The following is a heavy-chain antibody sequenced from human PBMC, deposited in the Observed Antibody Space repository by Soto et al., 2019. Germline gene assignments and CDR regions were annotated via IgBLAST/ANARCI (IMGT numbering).Heavy chain of an antibody. CDR2: MNPNSGNT. D-gene: IGHD3-22*01. J-gene: IGHJ6*02. CDR3: ARERGTMIYYGMDV. Sequence: GASVKVSCKASGYTFTSYGIDWVRQATGQGPEWMGWMNPNSGNTGYAQKFQGRVTMTRNTSISTAYMELSSLRSEDTAVYYCARERGTMIYYGMDVWGQGTTVTVSS. CDR1: GYTFTSYG. V-gene: IGHV1-8*01.